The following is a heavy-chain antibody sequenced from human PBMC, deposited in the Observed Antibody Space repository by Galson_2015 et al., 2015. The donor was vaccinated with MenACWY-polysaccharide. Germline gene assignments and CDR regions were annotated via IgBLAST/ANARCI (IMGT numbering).Heavy chain of an antibody. CDR2: LGPTTGNT. D-gene: IGHD3-10*01. J-gene: IGHJ4*02. Sequence: LRLSCAGSGLTFSSYGMGWVRQAPGKGLEWVSGLGPTTGNTYYADSVRGRFTISRDNSKNTLYLQMDSLRAEDTALYYCAKGAAHYGSGNYYDYWGQGTQVTVSS. V-gene: IGHV3-23*01. CDR1: GLTFSSYG. CDR3: AKGAAHYGSGNYYDY.